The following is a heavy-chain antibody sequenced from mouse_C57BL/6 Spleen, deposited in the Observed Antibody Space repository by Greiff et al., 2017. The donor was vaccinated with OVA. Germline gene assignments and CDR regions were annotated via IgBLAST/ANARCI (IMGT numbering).Heavy chain of an antibody. CDR1: GFTFSSYA. V-gene: IGHV5-4*01. D-gene: IGHD1-1*02. CDR2: ISDGGSYT. J-gene: IGHJ2*01. Sequence: EVQLVESGGGLVKPGGSLKLSCAASGFTFSSYAMSWVRQTPEKRLEWVATISDGGSYTYYPDNVKGRFTISRDNAKNNLYLQMSHLKSEDTAMYYCARGRVGSYYFDYWGQGTTLTVSS. CDR3: ARGRVGSYYFDY.